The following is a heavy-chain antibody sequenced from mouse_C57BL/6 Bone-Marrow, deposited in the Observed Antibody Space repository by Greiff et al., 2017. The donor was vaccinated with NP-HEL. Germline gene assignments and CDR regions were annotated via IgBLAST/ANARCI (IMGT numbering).Heavy chain of an antibody. J-gene: IGHJ1*03. D-gene: IGHD1-1*01. V-gene: IGHV1-39*01. CDR3: ARWGYYGSGYWYFDV. Sequence: VQLQQSGPELVKPGASVKISCKASGYSFTDYNMNWVKQSNGKSLEWIGVINPTYGTTSYNQKFKGKATLTVDQSSSTAYMQLNSRAAEESAVYYSARWGYYGSGYWYFDVWGTGTTVTVSS. CDR2: INPTYGTT. CDR1: GYSFTDYN.